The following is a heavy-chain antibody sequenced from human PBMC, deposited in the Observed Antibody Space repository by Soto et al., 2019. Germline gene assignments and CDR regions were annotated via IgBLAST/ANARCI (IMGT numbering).Heavy chain of an antibody. D-gene: IGHD2-21*02. J-gene: IGHJ4*02. CDR2: ISAYNGNT. Sequence: QVQLVQSGAEVKKPGASVKVSCKASGYSFTSYGISWVRQAPGQGLEWRGWISAYNGNTNYAQKLQGRVTRTTDTATTAAYTEFMRLRSVGTDVTAVESSDKADGFQAGYWGQGTLFTFSS. CDR1: GYSFTSYG. CDR3: ESSDKADGFQAGY. V-gene: IGHV1-18*01.